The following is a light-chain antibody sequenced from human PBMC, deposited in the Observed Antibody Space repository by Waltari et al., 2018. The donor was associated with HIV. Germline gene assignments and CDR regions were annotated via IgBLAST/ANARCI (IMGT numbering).Light chain of an antibody. Sequence: SALTQPASVSGSPGQSITISCTGPSSNVGSYNLVSCYQQHPGNAPKLMIYEGSKLPSGVSNRFSGSKSGNTASLTISGLQAEDEADYYCCSYAGSSTLEVFGGGTKLTVL. CDR1: SSNVGSYNL. CDR3: CSYAGSSTLEV. J-gene: IGLJ2*01. CDR2: EGS. V-gene: IGLV2-23*01.